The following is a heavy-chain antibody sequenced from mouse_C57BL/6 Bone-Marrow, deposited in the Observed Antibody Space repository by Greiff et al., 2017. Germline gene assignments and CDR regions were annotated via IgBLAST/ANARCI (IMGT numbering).Heavy chain of an antibody. CDR3: TPYYYGSSFHFDY. CDR2: IDPENGDT. Sequence: LVESGAELVRPGASVKLSCTASGFNIKDDYMHWVKQRPEQGLEWIGWIDPENGDTEYASKFQGKATITADTSSNTAYLQLSSLTSEDTAVYYCTPYYYGSSFHFDYWGQGTTLTVSS. D-gene: IGHD1-1*01. J-gene: IGHJ2*01. CDR1: GFNIKDDY. V-gene: IGHV14-4*01.